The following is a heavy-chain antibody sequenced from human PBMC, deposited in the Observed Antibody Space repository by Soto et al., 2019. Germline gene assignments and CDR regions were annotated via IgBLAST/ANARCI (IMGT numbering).Heavy chain of an antibody. CDR1: GGTFSSYA. J-gene: IGHJ6*02. CDR3: ARAYDILTGCYKGVYYYGMDV. D-gene: IGHD3-9*01. CDR2: IIPIFGTA. Sequence: SVKVSCKASGGTFSSYAISWVRQAPGQGLEWMGGIIPIFGTANYAQKFQGRVTITADESTSTAYMELSSLRSEDTAVYYCARAYDILTGCYKGVYYYGMDVWGQGTTVTVSS. V-gene: IGHV1-69*13.